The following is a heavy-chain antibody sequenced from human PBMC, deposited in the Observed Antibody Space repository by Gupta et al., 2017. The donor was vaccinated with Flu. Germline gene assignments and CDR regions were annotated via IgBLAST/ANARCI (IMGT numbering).Heavy chain of an antibody. Sequence: QLQLQESGPGLVKPSETLSLICSVSGDSISRGTYYWGWIRQPPGKGLEWIGTVSYSGTSYYNPSLKSRVTISVDTSNNQFSLKLTSVTAADTAVYYCARRARTCSGPTCYNSFAYWGQGTLVTVSS. V-gene: IGHV4-39*01. CDR1: GDSISRGTYY. CDR3: ARRARTCSGPTCYNSFAY. J-gene: IGHJ4*02. CDR2: VSYSGTS. D-gene: IGHD2-2*02.